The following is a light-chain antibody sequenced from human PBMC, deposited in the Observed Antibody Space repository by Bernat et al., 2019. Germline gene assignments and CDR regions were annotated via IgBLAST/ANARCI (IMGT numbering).Light chain of an antibody. Sequence: QSVLTQPPAVSGAPGQRVTISCTGSRSNIGAGHDVHWYQQLPGTAPKLLIYGSSNRPSEVPRRFPASKSGTSASLATTGLPAEDEADYYCQSYDSNLSGSVFGGGTKLTVL. V-gene: IGLV1-40*01. CDR3: QSYDSNLSGSV. CDR1: RSNIGAGHD. J-gene: IGLJ2*01. CDR2: GSS.